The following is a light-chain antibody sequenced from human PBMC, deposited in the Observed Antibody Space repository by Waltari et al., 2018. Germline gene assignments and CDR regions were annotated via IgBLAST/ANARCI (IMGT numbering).Light chain of an antibody. CDR2: NAS. Sequence: ETVLTQSPVTLSLSPAEGATLSCKASQSVGTSLAWYHQKPGQAPRLLIYNASNRAAGIPARCSGSGSGTDFTLTIGTLEPEDFAVYYCQHRSNWNTFGQGTKLEIK. CDR1: QSVGTS. CDR3: QHRSNWNT. J-gene: IGKJ2*01. V-gene: IGKV3-11*01.